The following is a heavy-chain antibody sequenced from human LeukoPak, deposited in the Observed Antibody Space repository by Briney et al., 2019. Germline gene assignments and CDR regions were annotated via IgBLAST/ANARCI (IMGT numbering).Heavy chain of an antibody. Sequence: SETLSLTCTVSGGSISSYYWSWIRQPPGKGLGWIGSIYYSGSTYYNPSLKSRVTISVDTSKNQFSLKLSSVTAADTAVYYCAREWELLDWFDPWGQGTLVTVSS. CDR3: AREWELLDWFDP. D-gene: IGHD1-26*01. CDR1: GGSISSYY. CDR2: IYYSGST. J-gene: IGHJ5*02. V-gene: IGHV4-59*12.